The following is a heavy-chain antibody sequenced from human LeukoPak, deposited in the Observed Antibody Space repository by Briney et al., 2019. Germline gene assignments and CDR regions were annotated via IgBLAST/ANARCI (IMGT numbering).Heavy chain of an antibody. CDR2: IKQDGSEK. CDR3: ARAARYDFWSGYPYYFDY. Sequence: GGSLRLSCAASGFTFSSYWMSWVRQAPGKGLEWVANIKQDGSEKYYVDSVKGRFTISRDNAKNSLYLQMNSLRAEDTAVYYCARAARYDFWSGYPYYFDYWGQGTLVTVSS. D-gene: IGHD3-3*01. J-gene: IGHJ4*02. V-gene: IGHV3-7*01. CDR1: GFTFSSYW.